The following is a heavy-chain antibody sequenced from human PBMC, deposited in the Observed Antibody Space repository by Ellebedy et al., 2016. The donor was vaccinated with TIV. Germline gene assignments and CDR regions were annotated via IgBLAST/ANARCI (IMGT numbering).Heavy chain of an antibody. D-gene: IGHD4-17*01. Sequence: GGSLRLSCGASGFSFRSYWMSWVRQVPGKGLEWVANIRQDGSEKYYVDSVKGRFTISRDNAKNSLYLQMSSLRVEDTAVYYCATDGSYGDYRSPTHAFVMWGQGTMVAVSS. V-gene: IGHV3-7*01. CDR1: GFSFRSYW. CDR3: ATDGSYGDYRSPTHAFVM. J-gene: IGHJ3*02. CDR2: IRQDGSEK.